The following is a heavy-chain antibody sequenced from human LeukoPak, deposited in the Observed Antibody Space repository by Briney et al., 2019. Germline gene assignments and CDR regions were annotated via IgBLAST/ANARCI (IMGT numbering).Heavy chain of an antibody. CDR1: GFTFSSYW. Sequence: GGSLRLSCAASGFTFSSYWMTWVRQAPGKGLEWVANMKPDGSGQNYVDSVKGRFTISRDNAKNSLYLQMNSLRAEDTAVYYCARGSWIRGSYLNWFDPWGQGTLVTVSP. CDR2: MKPDGSGQ. CDR3: ARGSWIRGSYLNWFDP. V-gene: IGHV3-7*01. J-gene: IGHJ5*02. D-gene: IGHD1-26*01.